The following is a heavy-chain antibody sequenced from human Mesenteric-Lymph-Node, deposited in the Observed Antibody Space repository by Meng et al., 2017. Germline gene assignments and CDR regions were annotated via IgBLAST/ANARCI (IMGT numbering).Heavy chain of an antibody. V-gene: IGHV3-7*01. CDR3: AREVDTAMSFDY. J-gene: IGHJ4*02. CDR1: GFTFSSYW. D-gene: IGHD5-18*01. Sequence: GESLKISCAASGFTFSSYWMSWVRQAPGKGLEWVANIKQDGSEKYYVDSVKGRFTISRDNAKNSLYLQMNSLRAEDTAVYYCAREVDTAMSFDYWGQGILVTVSS. CDR2: IKQDGSEK.